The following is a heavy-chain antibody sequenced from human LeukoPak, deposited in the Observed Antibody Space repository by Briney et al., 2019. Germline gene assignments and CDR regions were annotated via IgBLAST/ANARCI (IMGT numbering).Heavy chain of an antibody. J-gene: IGHJ5*02. CDR2: MNPNSGNT. CDR3: AKTANNFNP. Sequence: ASVKVSCKGSRYTFTTYDINWVRQAAGQGLEWMGWMNPNSGNTGYAQKFQGRVTITADKSTSTAYMELSSLRSEDTAVYYCAKTANNFNPWGQGTLVTVSS. D-gene: IGHD2-21*02. CDR1: RYTFTTYD. V-gene: IGHV1-8*01.